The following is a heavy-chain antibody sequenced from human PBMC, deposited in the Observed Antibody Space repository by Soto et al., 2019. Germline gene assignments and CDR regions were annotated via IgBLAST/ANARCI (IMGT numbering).Heavy chain of an antibody. V-gene: IGHV3-30*03. D-gene: IGHD2-15*01. CDR1: GFPFSIYG. CDR2: ISYDGSNK. CDR3: AASAHGSGGSSFDY. J-gene: IGHJ4*02. Sequence: QVQLVESGGGVVQPGRSLRLSCAASGFPFSIYGMHWVRQAPGKGLEWVAVISYDGSNKDYADSVKGRFTISRDNSKNTRYLQMSRLRAEDTAVFYCAASAHGSGGSSFDYWGQGTLVTVSS.